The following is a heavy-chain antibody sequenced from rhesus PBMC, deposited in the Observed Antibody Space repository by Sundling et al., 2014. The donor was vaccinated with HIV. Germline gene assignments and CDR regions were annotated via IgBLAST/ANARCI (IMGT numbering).Heavy chain of an antibody. V-gene: IGHV4-65*01. D-gene: IGHD2-15*01. CDR2: IYGNSGST. Sequence: QVQLQESGPGLVKPSETLSLTCAVSGGSISSSNWWSWIRQTPGKGLEWIGSIYGNSGSTYYNPSLKSRVTISADTSKNQFSLKLNSVTAADTAVYYCARAAIGVVELTAPLRSFDYWGQGVLVTVSS. CDR1: GGSISSSNW. CDR3: ARAAIGVVELTAPLRSFDY. J-gene: IGHJ4*01.